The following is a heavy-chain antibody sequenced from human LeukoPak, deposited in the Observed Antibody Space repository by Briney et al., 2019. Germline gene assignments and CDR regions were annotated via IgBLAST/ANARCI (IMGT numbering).Heavy chain of an antibody. J-gene: IGHJ6*02. CDR1: GGSFSDYF. Sequence: SETLSLTCAVYGGSFSDYFWSWIRQPPGKGLEWIGYVYYSGRTNYNPSLKSRVTISVDTSKNQFSLKLSSVTAADTAVYYCARTFSESYYYYGMDVWGQGTTVTVSS. V-gene: IGHV4-59*01. D-gene: IGHD1-26*01. CDR3: ARTFSESYYYYGMDV. CDR2: VYYSGRT.